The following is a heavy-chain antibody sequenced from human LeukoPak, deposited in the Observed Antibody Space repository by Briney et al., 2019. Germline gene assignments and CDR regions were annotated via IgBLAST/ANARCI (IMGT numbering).Heavy chain of an antibody. CDR1: GGSFSGHS. D-gene: IGHD1-14*01. V-gene: IGHV4-59*11. J-gene: IGHJ3*02. CDR3: AREGGTGAFDI. CDR2: IYDSGST. Sequence: SETLSLTCAVYGGSFSGHSWNWIRQPPGKGLEWIAYIYDSGSTNYNPALKSRVTISVDTSKNQFSLKLSSVTAADTAVYYCAREGGTGAFDIWGQGTMVTVSP.